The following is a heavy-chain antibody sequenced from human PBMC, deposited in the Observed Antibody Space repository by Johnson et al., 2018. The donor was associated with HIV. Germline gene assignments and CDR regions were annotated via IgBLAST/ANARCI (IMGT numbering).Heavy chain of an antibody. CDR3: ARSYYDSSGYYHDAFDI. CDR2: ISWNSGSI. J-gene: IGHJ3*02. Sequence: VQLVESGGGLVQPGGSLRLSCAASGFTFDDYAMHWVRQAPGKGLEWVSGISWNSGSIGYAGSVKGRFTISRDNARNSLDLQMNSLRAEDTALYYCARSYYDSSGYYHDAFDIWGQGTMVTDSS. V-gene: IGHV3-9*01. D-gene: IGHD3-22*01. CDR1: GFTFDDYA.